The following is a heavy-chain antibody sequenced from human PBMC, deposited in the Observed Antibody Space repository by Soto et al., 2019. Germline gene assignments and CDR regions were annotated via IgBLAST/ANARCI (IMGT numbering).Heavy chain of an antibody. CDR1: GDSISDSW. Sequence: SETLSLTCSVSGDSISDSWWSWIRQSPGKGLQWIGSIYSSGNANYNPSLTSRVALSIDTSRNHISLNLRSVTAADTAVYFCARGYSELYSGYDYLFDPWGQGTLVTVSS. V-gene: IGHV4-59*01. D-gene: IGHD5-12*01. CDR3: ARGYSELYSGYDYLFDP. CDR2: IYSSGNA. J-gene: IGHJ5*02.